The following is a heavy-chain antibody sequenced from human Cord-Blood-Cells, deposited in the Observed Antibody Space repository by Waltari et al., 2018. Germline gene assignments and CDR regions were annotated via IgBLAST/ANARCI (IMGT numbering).Heavy chain of an antibody. D-gene: IGHD6-13*01. Sequence: EVQLVESGGGLVQPGGSLRLSCAASGFTFSSYDMHWVRQATGKDLEWVSAIGTAGDTYYPGSVKGRFTISRENAKNSLYLQMNSLRAGDTAVYYCARSLAAGNRLGPYYYGMDVWGQGTTVTVSS. CDR2: IGTAGDT. J-gene: IGHJ6*02. CDR3: ARSLAAGNRLGPYYYGMDV. V-gene: IGHV3-13*01. CDR1: GFTFSSYD.